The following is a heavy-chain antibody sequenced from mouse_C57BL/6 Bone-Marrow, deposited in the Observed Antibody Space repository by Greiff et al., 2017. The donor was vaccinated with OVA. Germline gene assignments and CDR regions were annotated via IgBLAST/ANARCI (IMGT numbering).Heavy chain of an antibody. CDR1: GYAFSSSW. CDR2: IYPGDGDT. D-gene: IGHD1-1*01. Sequence: VMLVESGPELVKPGASVKISCKASGYAFSSSWMNWVTPRPGKGLEWIGRIYPGDGDTNYNGKFKGNATLTADKSSSTAYMQLSSLTSEDSAVYFCARTTRSLDYWGQGTTLTVSS. CDR3: ARTTRSLDY. J-gene: IGHJ2*01. V-gene: IGHV1-82*01.